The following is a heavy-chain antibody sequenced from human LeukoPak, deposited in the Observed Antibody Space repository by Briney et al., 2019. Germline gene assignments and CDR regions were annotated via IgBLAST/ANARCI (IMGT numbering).Heavy chain of an antibody. CDR3: ARIGCSGGSCYLTYYYGMDV. V-gene: IGHV4-34*01. CDR1: GGSFSGYY. D-gene: IGHD2-15*01. J-gene: IGHJ6*04. CDR2: INHSGST. Sequence: SETLSLTCAVYGGSFSGYYWSWIRQPPGKGLEWMGEINHSGSTNYNPSLMSGGTISVDTSKNQFSMKLSSVTAADTAVYYCARIGCSGGSCYLTYYYGMDVWGKGTTVTVSS.